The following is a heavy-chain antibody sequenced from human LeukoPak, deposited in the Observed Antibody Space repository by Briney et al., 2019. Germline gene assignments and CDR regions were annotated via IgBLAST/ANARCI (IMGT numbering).Heavy chain of an antibody. CDR2: ISSSSTYI. J-gene: IGHJ2*01. D-gene: IGHD2-21*01. CDR1: GFPFSRYS. V-gene: IGHV3-21*01. CDR3: ARDGIGASGDYYWYFDL. Sequence: GSLRLSCAASGFPFSRYSVNWVRQAPGKGLEWVSSISSSSTYIYYPDSVKGRFTISRDDAENSVYLQMNSLRVDDTAVYYCARDGIGASGDYYWYFDLWGRGTLLTVSS.